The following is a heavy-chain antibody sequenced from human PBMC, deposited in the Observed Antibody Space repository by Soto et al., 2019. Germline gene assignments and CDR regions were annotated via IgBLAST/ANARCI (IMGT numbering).Heavy chain of an antibody. D-gene: IGHD2-21*01. CDR1: GFTFSSYD. V-gene: IGHV3-13*01. CDR2: IGTAGDT. J-gene: IGHJ6*02. Sequence: EVQLVESGGGLVQPGGSLRLSCAASGFTFSSYDMHWVRQATGKGLEWVSAIGTAGDTYYPGSGKGRFTISSENAKNSLYLQMNSLRAEDTAVYYCARGSIHSAGYYYYGMDVWGQGTTVTVSS. CDR3: ARGSIHSAGYYYYGMDV.